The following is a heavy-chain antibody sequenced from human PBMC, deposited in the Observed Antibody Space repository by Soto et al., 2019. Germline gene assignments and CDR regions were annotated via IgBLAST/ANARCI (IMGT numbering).Heavy chain of an antibody. V-gene: IGHV2-5*02. CDR3: APRIVTNTRFYH. Sequence: QITLKESGPTLVKPTQTLMLTCTIAGFSLSTSGVCVGWIRQPPGKALSWLALIYCDDNKRYITSLKTRLTTTKGTSKHQVVLTMTNMDHVDTATYYCAPRIVTNTRFYHRCQGTLVTGSS. CDR1: GFSLSTSGVC. D-gene: IGHD3-22*01. J-gene: IGHJ5*02. CDR2: IYCDDNK.